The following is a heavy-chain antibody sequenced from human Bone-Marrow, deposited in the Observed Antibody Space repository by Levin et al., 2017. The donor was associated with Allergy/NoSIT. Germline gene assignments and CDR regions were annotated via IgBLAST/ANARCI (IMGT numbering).Heavy chain of an antibody. Sequence: KLGESLKISCAASGFIFSDYSMNWVRQAPGKGLEWVSSISRSSDSIYYADSVMGRFTISRDNAKNSVYLQMNSLKAEDTAVYYCAPDSCSGGVCYGFDPWGQGTPVTVSS. CDR3: APDSCSGGVCYGFDP. V-gene: IGHV3-21*01. CDR1: GFIFSDYS. D-gene: IGHD2-15*01. CDR2: ISRSSDSI. J-gene: IGHJ5*02.